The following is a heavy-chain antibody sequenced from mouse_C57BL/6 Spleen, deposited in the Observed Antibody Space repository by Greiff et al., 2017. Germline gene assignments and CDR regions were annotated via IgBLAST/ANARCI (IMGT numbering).Heavy chain of an antibody. CDR2: IRNKANGYTT. Sequence: EVQLVESGGGLVQPGGSLSFSCAASGFTFTDYYMSWVRQPPGKALEWLGFIRNKANGYTTEYSASVKGRFTISRDNSQSILYLQMNALRAEDSATYYCARYTPLYYDMDYWGQGTTLTVSS. CDR1: GFTFTDYY. D-gene: IGHD1-1*01. V-gene: IGHV7-3*01. J-gene: IGHJ2*01. CDR3: ARYTPLYYDMDY.